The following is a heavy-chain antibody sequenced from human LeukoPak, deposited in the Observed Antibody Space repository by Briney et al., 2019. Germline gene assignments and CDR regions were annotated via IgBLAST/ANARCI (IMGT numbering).Heavy chain of an antibody. J-gene: IGHJ3*02. D-gene: IGHD6-19*01. CDR1: GYIFADYY. CDR3: ARHGSGWYWDAFDI. Sequence: GASVKVSCKASGYIFADYYIHWVRQAPGQGLEWMGWIKPNSGGTRSAQKFQGRVTMTRDTSISTAYMELSSLRSEDTAVYYCARHGSGWYWDAFDIWGQGTMVTVSS. CDR2: IKPNSGGT. V-gene: IGHV1-2*02.